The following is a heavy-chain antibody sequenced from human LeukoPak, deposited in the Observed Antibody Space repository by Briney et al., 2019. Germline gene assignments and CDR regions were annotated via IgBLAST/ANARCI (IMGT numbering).Heavy chain of an antibody. CDR2: ISGSGSNT. Sequence: GGSLRLSCAASGFTFSSYAMSWVRQAPGKGLEWVSSISGSGSNTHYADSVKGRFTISRDNSKNTLYLQMNGLRAEDTAVYYCAKDDYYDTSGYRDWGQGTLVTVSS. D-gene: IGHD3-22*01. CDR1: GFTFSSYA. CDR3: AKDDYYDTSGYRD. J-gene: IGHJ4*02. V-gene: IGHV3-23*01.